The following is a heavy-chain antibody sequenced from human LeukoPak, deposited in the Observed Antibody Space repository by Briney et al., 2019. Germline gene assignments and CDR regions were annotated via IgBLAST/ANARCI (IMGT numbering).Heavy chain of an antibody. Sequence: PGGSLRLSCAASGFIFSNYGMHWVREAPGKGLEWVAFIQYNGTNKDYADSVKGRFTISRDNSKNTLYLQMNSLRAEDTAVYYCARGWELLPPDAFDIWGQGTMVTVSS. V-gene: IGHV3-30*02. CDR2: IQYNGTNK. J-gene: IGHJ3*02. D-gene: IGHD1-26*01. CDR3: ARGWELLPPDAFDI. CDR1: GFIFSNYG.